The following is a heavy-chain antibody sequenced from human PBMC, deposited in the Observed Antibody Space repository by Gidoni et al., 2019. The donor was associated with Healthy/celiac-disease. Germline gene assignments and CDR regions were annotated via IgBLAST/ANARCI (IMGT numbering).Heavy chain of an antibody. CDR3: ARQMAGTQVFDY. V-gene: IGHV4-34*01. Sequence: QVQLQQWGAGLLKPSETLSLTCAVYGGSFSGYYWSWIRQPPGKGLEWIGEIKHSGSTNYNPSLKSRVTISVDTSKNQFSLKLSSVTAADTAVYYCARQMAGTQVFDYWGQGTLVTVSS. CDR2: IKHSGST. J-gene: IGHJ4*02. CDR1: GGSFSGYY. D-gene: IGHD6-19*01.